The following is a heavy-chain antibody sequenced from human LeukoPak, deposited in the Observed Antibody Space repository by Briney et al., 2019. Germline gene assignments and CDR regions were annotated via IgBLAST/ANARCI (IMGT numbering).Heavy chain of an antibody. V-gene: IGHV4-30-2*01. CDR1: GGSISSGGYS. CDR2: IYHSGST. Sequence: SETLSLTCAVPGGSISSGGYSWSWIRQPPGKGLEWIGYIYHSGSTYYNPSLKSRVTISVDRSKNQFSLKLSSVTAADTAVYYCARGSRGSGHYGMDVWGKGTTVTVSS. D-gene: IGHD3-10*01. CDR3: ARGSRGSGHYGMDV. J-gene: IGHJ6*04.